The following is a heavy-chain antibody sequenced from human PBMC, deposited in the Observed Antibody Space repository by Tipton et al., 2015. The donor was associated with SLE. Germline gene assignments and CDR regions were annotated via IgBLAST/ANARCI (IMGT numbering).Heavy chain of an antibody. J-gene: IGHJ4*02. D-gene: IGHD6-19*01. CDR2: IYYSGST. Sequence: TLSLTCTVSGGSISSSSYYWGWIRQPPGKGLEWIGSIYYSGSTNYNPSLKSRVTISVDTSKNQFSLKLSSVTAADTAVYYCASYAAVAGRGFDYWGQGTLVTVSS. CDR3: ASYAAVAGRGFDY. V-gene: IGHV4-39*07. CDR1: GGSISSSSYY.